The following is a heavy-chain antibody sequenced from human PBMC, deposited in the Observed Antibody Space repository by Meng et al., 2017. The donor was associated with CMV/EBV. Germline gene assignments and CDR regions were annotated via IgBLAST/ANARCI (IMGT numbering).Heavy chain of an antibody. Sequence: GSLRLSCTVSGGSISSSSYYWGWIRQPPGKGLEWIGSIYYSGSTYYNPSLKSRVTISLDTSKNQFSLKLSSVTAADTAVYYCASTGRLAPYYYYGMDVWGQGTTVTV. D-gene: IGHD3-9*01. CDR1: GGSISSSSYY. CDR2: IYYSGST. CDR3: ASTGRLAPYYYYGMDV. J-gene: IGHJ6*02. V-gene: IGHV4-39*01.